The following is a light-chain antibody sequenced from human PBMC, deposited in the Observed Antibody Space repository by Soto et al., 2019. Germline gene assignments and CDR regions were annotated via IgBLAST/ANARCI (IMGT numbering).Light chain of an antibody. CDR2: DAS. J-gene: IGKJ1*01. CDR3: QQYNLYPET. Sequence: IQLTQSPSTLSAYVGDRVNITCRASQSFSTWLAWYQQKPGKAPQLLIFDASFLYDGVPSRFSGSGSGTEFTLTINGLQPDDFATYYCQQYNLYPETFGQGTKVEIK. V-gene: IGKV1-5*01. CDR1: QSFSTW.